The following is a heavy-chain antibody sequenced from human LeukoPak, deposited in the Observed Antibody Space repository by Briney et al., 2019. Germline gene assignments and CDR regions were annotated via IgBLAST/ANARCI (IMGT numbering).Heavy chain of an antibody. D-gene: IGHD3-3*01. CDR3: AKRESDFWSGYYTSDY. Sequence: GGSLRLSCAASGFTFSSYGMHWVRQAPGKGLEWVAVISYDGSNKYYADSVKGRLTISRDNSKNTLYLQMNSLRAEDTAVYYCAKRESDFWSGYYTSDYWGQGTLVTVSS. J-gene: IGHJ4*02. CDR1: GFTFSSYG. CDR2: ISYDGSNK. V-gene: IGHV3-30*18.